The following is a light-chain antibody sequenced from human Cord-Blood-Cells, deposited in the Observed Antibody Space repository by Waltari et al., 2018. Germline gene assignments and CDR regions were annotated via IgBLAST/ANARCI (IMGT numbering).Light chain of an antibody. Sequence: EIVLTQSPGPLSWSPGERATLSCRASQSVSSSYLAWYQQKPGQAPRLLIYGASSRATGIPDRFSGSGSGTDFTLTISRLEPEDFAVYYCQQYGSSPPTFGQGTKVEIK. V-gene: IGKV3-20*01. CDR2: GAS. CDR1: QSVSSSY. J-gene: IGKJ1*01. CDR3: QQYGSSPPT.